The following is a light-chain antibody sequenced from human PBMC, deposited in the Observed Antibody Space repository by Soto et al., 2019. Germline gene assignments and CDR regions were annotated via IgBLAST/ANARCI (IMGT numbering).Light chain of an antibody. CDR2: TVS. V-gene: IGKV1-39*01. Sequence: DIQMTQSPSSLSASVGDSVTITCRASQNIETYLKWYQVKPGKPPRLLIYTVSSLQNGVSSRFSGSGSGTDFTLTINSPQPQDFATYFCQQSYSSPQTFGQGTKVDI. CDR1: QNIETY. CDR3: QQSYSSPQT. J-gene: IGKJ1*01.